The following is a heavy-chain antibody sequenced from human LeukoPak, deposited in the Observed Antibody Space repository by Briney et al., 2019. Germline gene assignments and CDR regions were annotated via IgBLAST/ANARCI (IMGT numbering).Heavy chain of an antibody. Sequence: GASVKVSCKASGYTFTSYDINWVRQATGQGLEWMGGMNPNSGNTGYAQKFQGRVTMTRNTSISTAYMELSSLRSEDTAVYYCARYQYYDFWSGPDYWGQGTLVTVSS. CDR1: GYTFTSYD. CDR2: MNPNSGNT. V-gene: IGHV1-8*01. CDR3: ARYQYYDFWSGPDY. D-gene: IGHD3-3*01. J-gene: IGHJ4*02.